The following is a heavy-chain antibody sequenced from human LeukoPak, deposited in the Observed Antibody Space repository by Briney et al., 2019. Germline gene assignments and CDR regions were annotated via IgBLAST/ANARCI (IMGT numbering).Heavy chain of an antibody. J-gene: IGHJ6*03. CDR1: GGSVSSGSYY. D-gene: IGHD6-13*01. CDR2: IYYSGST. V-gene: IGHV4-61*01. Sequence: RPSETLSLTCTVSGGSVSSGSYYWSWIRQPPGKGLEWIGYIYYSGSTNYNPSLKSRFTISVDTSKNQFSLKLSSVTAADTAVYYCARDGTYSSSWTHYYYYYMDVWGKGTTVTVSS. CDR3: ARDGTYSSSWTHYYYYYMDV.